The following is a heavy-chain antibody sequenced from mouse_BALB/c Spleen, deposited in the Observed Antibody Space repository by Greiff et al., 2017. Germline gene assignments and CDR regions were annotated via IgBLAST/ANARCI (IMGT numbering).Heavy chain of an antibody. CDR2: INSNGGST. CDR3: AREGFMDY. Sequence: EVQRVESGGGLVQPGGSLKLSCAASGFTFSSYGMSWVRQTPDKRLELVATINSNGGSTYYPDSVKGRFTISRDNAKNTLYLQMSSLKSEDTAMYYCAREGFMDYWGQGTSVTVSS. V-gene: IGHV5-6-3*01. J-gene: IGHJ4*01. CDR1: GFTFSSYG.